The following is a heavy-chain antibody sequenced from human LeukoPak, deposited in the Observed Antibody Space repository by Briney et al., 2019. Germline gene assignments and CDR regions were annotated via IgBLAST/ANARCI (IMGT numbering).Heavy chain of an antibody. D-gene: IGHD4-17*01. CDR2: ISYDGSNK. J-gene: IGHJ6*02. CDR1: GFTFSSYA. CDR3: ARSQYGDYNEDGMDV. V-gene: IGHV3-30-3*01. Sequence: PGGSLRLSCAASGFTFSSYAMHWVRQAPGKGLEWVAVISYDGSNKYYADSVKGRFTISRDNSKNTLYLQMNSLRAEDTAVYYCARSQYGDYNEDGMDVWGQGTTVTASS.